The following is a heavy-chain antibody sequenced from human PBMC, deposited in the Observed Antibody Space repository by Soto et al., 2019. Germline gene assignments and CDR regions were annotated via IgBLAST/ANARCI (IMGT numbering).Heavy chain of an antibody. Sequence: GGSLRLSCAASGFTFSSYSMNWVRQAPGKGLEWVSYISSSSSTIYYADSVKGRFTISRDNAKNSLYLQMNSLRDEDTAVYYCARDDDCSGGSCYKEYYYYGMDVWGQGTTVTVSS. D-gene: IGHD2-15*01. CDR2: ISSSSSTI. V-gene: IGHV3-48*02. CDR3: ARDDDCSGGSCYKEYYYYGMDV. J-gene: IGHJ6*02. CDR1: GFTFSSYS.